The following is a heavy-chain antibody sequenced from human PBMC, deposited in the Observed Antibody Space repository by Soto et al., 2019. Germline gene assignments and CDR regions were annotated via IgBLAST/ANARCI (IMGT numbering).Heavy chain of an antibody. V-gene: IGHV1-69*12. D-gene: IGHD4-17*01. CDR2: ILPIFGTA. Sequence: QVQLVQSGAEVKKPGSSVKVSCKASGGTFSSYAISWVRQAPGQGLEWMGGILPIFGTANYAQKFQGRVTMTADEETSTAYMELSSLRSEDTAVYYCARDDENGGTPLHYYYYGMDVWGQGTTVTVSS. CDR3: ARDDENGGTPLHYYYYGMDV. CDR1: GGTFSSYA. J-gene: IGHJ6*02.